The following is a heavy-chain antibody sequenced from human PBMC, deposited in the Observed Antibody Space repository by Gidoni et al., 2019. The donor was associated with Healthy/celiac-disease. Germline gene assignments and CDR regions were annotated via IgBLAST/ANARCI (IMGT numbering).Heavy chain of an antibody. CDR3: ARQNPKWELPYWFDP. D-gene: IGHD1-26*01. CDR1: GFTVSSNY. V-gene: IGHV3-53*01. J-gene: IGHJ5*02. Sequence: VQLVESGGGLIQPVGSLRLSCAASGFTVSSNYMSWVRQAPGKGLEWVSVIYSGGSTYYADSVKGRFTISRDNSKNTLYLQMNSLRAEDTAVYYCARQNPKWELPYWFDPWGQGTLVTVSS. CDR2: IYSGGST.